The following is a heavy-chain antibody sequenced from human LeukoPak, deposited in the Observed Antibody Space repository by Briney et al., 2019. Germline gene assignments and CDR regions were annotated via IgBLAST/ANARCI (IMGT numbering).Heavy chain of an antibody. CDR1: GYTFTSYD. CDR3: ARGTHMTTVTASDY. V-gene: IGHV1-8*01. CDR2: MNPNSGNT. J-gene: IGHJ4*02. Sequence: GASVKVSCKASGYTFTSYDINWVRQATGQGLEWMGWMNPNSGNTGYAQKFQGRVTMTRNTSISTAYMGLSSLRSEDTAVYYCARGTHMTTVTASDYWGQGTLVTVSS. D-gene: IGHD4-17*01.